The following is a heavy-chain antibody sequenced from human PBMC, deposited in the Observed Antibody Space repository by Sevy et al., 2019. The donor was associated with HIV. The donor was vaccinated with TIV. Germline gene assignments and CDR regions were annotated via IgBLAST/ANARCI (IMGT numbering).Heavy chain of an antibody. D-gene: IGHD6-6*01. V-gene: IGHV3-64D*06. Sequence: GGSLRLSCSASGFTFSGYAMHWVRQAPGKGLEYVSAISSNGGSTYYADSVKGRFTISRDNSKNTLYLQMSSLRAEDTAVYYCVKEGYSSSSVLDYWGQGTLVTVSS. CDR2: ISSNGGST. CDR3: VKEGYSSSSVLDY. CDR1: GFTFSGYA. J-gene: IGHJ4*02.